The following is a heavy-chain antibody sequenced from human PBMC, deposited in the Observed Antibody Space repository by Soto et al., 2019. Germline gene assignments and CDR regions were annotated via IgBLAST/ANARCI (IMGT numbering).Heavy chain of an antibody. Sequence: WGSLRLSCAASGFTFSSYAMSWVRQAPGKGLEWVSAISGSGGSTYYADSVKGRFTISRDNSKNTLYLQMNSLRAEDTAVYYCAKDGYCSGGSCYSTGFDYWGQGTLVTVSS. CDR2: ISGSGGST. V-gene: IGHV3-23*01. D-gene: IGHD2-15*01. CDR3: AKDGYCSGGSCYSTGFDY. CDR1: GFTFSSYA. J-gene: IGHJ4*02.